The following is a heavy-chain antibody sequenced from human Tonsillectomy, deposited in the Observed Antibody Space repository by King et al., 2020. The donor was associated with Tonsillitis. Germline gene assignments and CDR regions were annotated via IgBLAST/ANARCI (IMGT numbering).Heavy chain of an antibody. CDR2: IIPIFDSA. J-gene: IGHJ4*02. CDR1: GGTFSSYA. V-gene: IGHV1-69*15. D-gene: IGHD4-17*01. Sequence: QLVQSGAEVKKPGSSVKVSCKASGGTFSSYAINWVRQAPGQGLEWMGTIIPIFDSANYAQKFQGRVTITADESTSTAYMGLSSLRSEDTAVYYCANYGDYVFDYWGQGTLVTVSS. CDR3: ANYGDYVFDY.